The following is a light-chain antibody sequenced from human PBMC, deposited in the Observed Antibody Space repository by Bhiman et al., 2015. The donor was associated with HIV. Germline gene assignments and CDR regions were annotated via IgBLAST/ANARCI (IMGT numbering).Light chain of an antibody. Sequence: QSALTQPASVSGSPGQSITISCTGSGSDVGGYNHVSWYQQHPGKAPKLMIYDVSERPSGVSDRFSGSKSGNTASLTISGLQAEDEADYYCSSYTSSGVFGGGTKLTVL. J-gene: IGLJ2*01. CDR2: DVS. CDR1: GSDVGGYNH. V-gene: IGLV2-14*03. CDR3: SSYTSSGV.